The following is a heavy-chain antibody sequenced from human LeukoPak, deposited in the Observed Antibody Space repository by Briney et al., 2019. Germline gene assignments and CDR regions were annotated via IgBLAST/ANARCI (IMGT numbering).Heavy chain of an antibody. CDR2: ISSSSYI. CDR1: GFTFSSYS. D-gene: IGHD3-9*01. CDR3: AKLARDSGYQSDS. J-gene: IGHJ4*02. V-gene: IGHV3-21*01. Sequence: PGGSLRLSCAASGFTFSSYSMNWVRQAPGKGLEWVSSISSSSYIYYADSVKGRFTISRDNAKNSLYLQMNSLRAEDTAVYYCAKLARDSGYQSDSWGQGTLVTVSS.